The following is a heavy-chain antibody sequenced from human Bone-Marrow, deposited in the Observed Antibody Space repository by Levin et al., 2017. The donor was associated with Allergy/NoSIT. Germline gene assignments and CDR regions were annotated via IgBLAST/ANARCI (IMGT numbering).Heavy chain of an antibody. J-gene: IGHJ5*01. CDR3: ARGAAAFLQDYWLDS. Sequence: SVKVSCKAYGGIFNNFAINWVRQAPGQGLEWMGEIIPWFGTKKYAQSFQDRVTITVEKSTTTVYMEIKSLRSEDTAVYYCARGAAAFLQDYWLDSWGQGTLVTVSS. CDR1: GGIFNNFA. V-gene: IGHV1-69*06. CDR2: IIPWFGTK. D-gene: IGHD2-15*01.